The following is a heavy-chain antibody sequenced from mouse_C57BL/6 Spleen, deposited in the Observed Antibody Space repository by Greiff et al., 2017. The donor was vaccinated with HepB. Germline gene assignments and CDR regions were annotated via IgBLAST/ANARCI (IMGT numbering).Heavy chain of an antibody. CDR1: GYTFTSYW. D-gene: IGHD2-5*01. V-gene: IGHV1-64*01. Sequence: QVQLQQSGAELVKPGASVKLSCKASGYTFTSYWMHWVKQRPGQGLEWIGMIHPNSGSTNYNEKFKSKATLTVDKSSSTAYMQLSSLTSEDSAVYYCARSSYSNYEGYAMDYWGQGTSVTVSS. CDR3: ARSSYSNYEGYAMDY. CDR2: IHPNSGST. J-gene: IGHJ4*01.